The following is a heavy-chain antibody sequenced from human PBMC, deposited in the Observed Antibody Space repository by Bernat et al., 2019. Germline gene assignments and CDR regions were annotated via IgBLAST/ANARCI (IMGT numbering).Heavy chain of an antibody. CDR2: ISYDGSKK. V-gene: IGHV3-30*01. CDR3: ARDLTIFEVIIMDDAFDI. D-gene: IGHD3-3*01. CDR1: GFTFRSYT. J-gene: IGHJ3*02. Sequence: QVQLVESGGGVVQPGRSLRLSCAASGFTFRSYTMHWVRQAPGKGLERVAIISYDGSKKYYADSVRGRFTISRDNSKNTLYLQMNSLRAEDTAVYYCARDLTIFEVIIMDDAFDIWGQGTMVTVSS.